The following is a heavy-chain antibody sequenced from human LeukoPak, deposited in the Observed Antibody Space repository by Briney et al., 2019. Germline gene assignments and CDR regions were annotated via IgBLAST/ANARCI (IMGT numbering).Heavy chain of an antibody. Sequence: ASVKVSCKGSEYTFTGYYMHWVRQAPGQGLEWMGWIDPNSGGTNYAQKFQGRVTMTRDTSISTAYMELSRLRSDDTAVYYCARATGTDYWGQGTLVTVSS. V-gene: IGHV1-2*02. D-gene: IGHD5-12*01. CDR3: ARATGTDY. J-gene: IGHJ4*02. CDR2: IDPNSGGT. CDR1: EYTFTGYY.